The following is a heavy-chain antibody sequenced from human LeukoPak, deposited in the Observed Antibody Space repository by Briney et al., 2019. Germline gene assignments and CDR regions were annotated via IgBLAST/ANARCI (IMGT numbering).Heavy chain of an antibody. V-gene: IGHV3-23*01. D-gene: IGHD3-22*01. CDR3: ARRPYYYDSLDYWGLDY. CDR1: GFTFSSYG. Sequence: PGGSLRLSCAASGFTFSSYGMSWVRQAPGKGLEWVSAISGSGGSTYYADSVKGRFTISRDNAKNSLYLQMNSLRAEDTAVYYCARRPYYYDSLDYWGLDYWGQGTLVTVSS. J-gene: IGHJ4*02. CDR2: ISGSGGST.